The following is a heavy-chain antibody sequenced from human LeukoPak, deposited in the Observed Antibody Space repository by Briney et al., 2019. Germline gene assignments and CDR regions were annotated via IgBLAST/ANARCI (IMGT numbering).Heavy chain of an antibody. CDR1: GFTFNSYW. J-gene: IGHJ4*02. V-gene: IGHV3-7*03. CDR3: ARLGPASSGWPESFDY. Sequence: GGSLRLSCAASGFTFNSYWMNWVRQAPGKGLGWVANIKRDGSEKYYVDSVKGRFTISRDNAKNSLDLQMNSLRVEDTAVYYCARLGPASSGWPESFDYWGQGTLVTVSS. D-gene: IGHD6-19*01. CDR2: IKRDGSEK.